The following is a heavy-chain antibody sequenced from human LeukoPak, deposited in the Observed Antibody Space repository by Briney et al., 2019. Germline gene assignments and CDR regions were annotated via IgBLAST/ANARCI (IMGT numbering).Heavy chain of an antibody. D-gene: IGHD1-26*01. J-gene: IGHJ4*02. CDR3: ANPKRILGAPLYY. CDR1: GFTFSSYA. CDR2: ISGSGAST. Sequence: PGGSLRLSCAASGFTFSSYAMSWVRQAPGEGLEWVSTISGSGASTYYADSVEGRFTVSRDNSKNTLYLQMNSLRAEDTAVYYCANPKRILGAPLYYWGQGTLVTVSS. V-gene: IGHV3-23*01.